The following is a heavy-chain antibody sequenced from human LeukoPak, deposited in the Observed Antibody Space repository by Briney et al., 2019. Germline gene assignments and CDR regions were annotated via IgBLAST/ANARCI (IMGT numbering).Heavy chain of an antibody. V-gene: IGHV3-23*01. CDR1: GFTFSSYA. J-gene: IGHJ4*02. CDR3: AREGCSSTSCYDY. CDR2: ISGSGGST. Sequence: GGSLRLSCAASGFTFSSYAMSWVRQAPGKGLEWVSAISGSGGSTYYADSVKGRFTISRDNAKNSLYLQMNSLRAEDTAVYYCAREGCSSTSCYDYWGQGTLVTVSS. D-gene: IGHD2-2*01.